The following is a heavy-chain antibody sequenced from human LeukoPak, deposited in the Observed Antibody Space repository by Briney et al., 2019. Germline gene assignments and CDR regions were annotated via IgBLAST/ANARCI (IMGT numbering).Heavy chain of an antibody. CDR1: GFTFSSYS. CDR3: ARSWTGTVGGFDY. Sequence: GSLRLSCAASGFTFSSYSMNWVRQAPGKGLEWVSSISSSSSYIYYADSVKGRFTISRDNAKNSLYLQMNSLRAEDTAVYYCARSWTGTVGGFDYWGQGTLVTVSS. V-gene: IGHV3-21*01. D-gene: IGHD1-1*01. CDR2: ISSSSSYI. J-gene: IGHJ4*02.